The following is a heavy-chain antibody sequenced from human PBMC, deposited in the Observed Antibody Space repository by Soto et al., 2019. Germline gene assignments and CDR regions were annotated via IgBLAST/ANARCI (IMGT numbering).Heavy chain of an antibody. CDR2: INRDGSTT. Sequence: EVQLVESGGGLVQRGGSLRLSCASSGFSFSSYWMHWVRQAPGKGLVWVSRINRDGSTTAYADSVKGRFIISRDNAKTKVYLKMNSLRAEDTAVYYCARDYDFWSSYPSVYFDYWGQGNLVTVSS. D-gene: IGHD3-3*01. V-gene: IGHV3-74*01. CDR1: GFSFSSYW. J-gene: IGHJ4*02. CDR3: ARDYDFWSSYPSVYFDY.